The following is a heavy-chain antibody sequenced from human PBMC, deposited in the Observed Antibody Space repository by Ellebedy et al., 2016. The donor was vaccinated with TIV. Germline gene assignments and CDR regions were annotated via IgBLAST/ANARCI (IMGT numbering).Heavy chain of an antibody. D-gene: IGHD1-26*01. Sequence: PGGSLRLSCSASGFTFSTSAMDWVRQAPGKGLEYVSAISSHGAYTYYADSVKGRFTISRDNSNNTVYLQMSSLRPEDTAVYYCVRDPGVGVGASYFDSWGQGSLVTVSS. V-gene: IGHV3-64D*09. CDR1: GFTFSTSA. CDR2: ISSHGAYT. CDR3: VRDPGVGVGASYFDS. J-gene: IGHJ4*02.